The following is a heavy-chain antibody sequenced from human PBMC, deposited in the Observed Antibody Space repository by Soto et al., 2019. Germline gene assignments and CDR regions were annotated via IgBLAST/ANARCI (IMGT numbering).Heavy chain of an antibody. CDR3: ARAFSESNPNFDY. J-gene: IGHJ4*02. CDR2: ITYDGANG. CDR1: GFIFRSYA. D-gene: IGHD1-26*01. V-gene: IGHV3-30*09. Sequence: GGSLRLSCLASGFIFRSYAMHWVRKSPGKGLEGVAVITYDGANGYYADPVRGRFAIPRDNSKSTLFLQMNSLRPEDTAVYYCARAFSESNPNFDYWGQGTLVTVSS.